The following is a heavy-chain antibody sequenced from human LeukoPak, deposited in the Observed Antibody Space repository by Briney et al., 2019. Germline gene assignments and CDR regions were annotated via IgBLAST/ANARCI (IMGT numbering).Heavy chain of an antibody. CDR3: AKYYDFWSGYNSLDY. J-gene: IGHJ4*02. Sequence: GGSLRLSCAASGFTVSSNYMSWVRQAPGKGLEWVSVIYSGGSTYYADSVKGRFTISRDNSKNTLYLQMNSLRAEDTAVYYCAKYYDFWSGYNSLDYWGQGTLVTVSS. CDR2: IYSGGST. V-gene: IGHV3-66*01. CDR1: GFTVSSNY. D-gene: IGHD3-3*01.